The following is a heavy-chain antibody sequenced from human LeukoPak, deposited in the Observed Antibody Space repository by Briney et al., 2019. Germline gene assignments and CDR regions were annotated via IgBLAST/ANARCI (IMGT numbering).Heavy chain of an antibody. CDR1: GFSLSTSGVG. V-gene: IGHV2-5*02. CDR2: IYWDDDK. J-gene: IGHJ4*02. CDR3: AHSVPGGLLWFGELLYRGGYFDY. Sequence: VSGPTLVNPTQTLTLTCTFSGFSLSTSGVGVGWIRQPPGKALEWLALIYWDDDKRYSPSLKSRLTITKDTSKNQVVLTMTNMDPVDTATYYCAHSVPGGLLWFGELLYRGGYFDYWGQGTLVTVSS. D-gene: IGHD3-10*01.